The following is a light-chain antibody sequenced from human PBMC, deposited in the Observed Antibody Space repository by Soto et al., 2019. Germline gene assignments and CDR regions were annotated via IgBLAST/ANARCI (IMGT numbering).Light chain of an antibody. J-gene: IGKJ2*01. CDR2: AAS. Sequence: DIQMTQSPSSLSASVGDRVTITCRASQSISSYLNWYQQKPGKAPKLLIYAASSLQSGVPSRFSGSGSGTDFTLTISSLQPEDFANYYCQQLKTYPYTFGQGTKLEIK. CDR1: QSISSY. V-gene: IGKV1-39*01. CDR3: QQLKTYPYT.